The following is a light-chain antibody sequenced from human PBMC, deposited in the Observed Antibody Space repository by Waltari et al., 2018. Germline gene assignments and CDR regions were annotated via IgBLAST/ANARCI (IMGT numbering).Light chain of an antibody. CDR2: DAS. Sequence: ESVLTQSPATLSLSPGERATLSCRASQSVGSYLAWYQQKPGQAPKVLIYDASNRATGIPARFSGSGSGTDFTLTISSLEPEDFAVYYCQQRYNWPPITFGGGTKVEIK. V-gene: IGKV3-11*01. CDR3: QQRYNWPPIT. J-gene: IGKJ4*01. CDR1: QSVGSY.